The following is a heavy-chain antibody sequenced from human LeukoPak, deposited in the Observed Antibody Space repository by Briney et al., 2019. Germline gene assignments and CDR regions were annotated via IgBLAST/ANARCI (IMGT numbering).Heavy chain of an antibody. D-gene: IGHD3-10*01. V-gene: IGHV1-46*01. CDR1: GYTFTSYY. CDR3: ARDLKLGVVRGALGY. Sequence: ASVKVSCKASGYTFTSYYMHWVRQAPGQGLEWMGIINPSGGSTSYAQKFQGRVTMTRDTSTSTVYMELSSLRSKDTAVYYCARDLKLGVVRGALGYWGQGTLVTVSS. J-gene: IGHJ4*02. CDR2: INPSGGST.